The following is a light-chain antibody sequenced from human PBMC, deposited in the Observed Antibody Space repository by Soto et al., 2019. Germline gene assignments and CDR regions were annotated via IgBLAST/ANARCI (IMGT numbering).Light chain of an antibody. V-gene: IGKV3-20*01. J-gene: IGKJ1*01. CDR1: QTVGNNY. Sequence: EIVLTQSPGTLSLSPGERATLSCRASQTVGNNYLDWYQQKPGQALRLLIYGASSRATVIPDRFSGSGSGTDFTLTISRLEPEDFAVYYCRQSATSPRTFGQGTKVEIK. CDR3: RQSATSPRT. CDR2: GAS.